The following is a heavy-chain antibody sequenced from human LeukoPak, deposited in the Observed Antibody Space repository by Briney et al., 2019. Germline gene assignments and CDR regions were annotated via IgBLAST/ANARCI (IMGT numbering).Heavy chain of an antibody. Sequence: GGSLRLSCAASGFTFDRFTIHWVRQTAGKGLKWVSLINRRGHTFYADSVRGRFTISRDNSRNSVFLQMNSLRPEDTALYHCAKEVDCPSDCLFFHSWGQGTLVTVSS. J-gene: IGHJ4*02. CDR2: INRRGHT. V-gene: IGHV3-43*01. D-gene: IGHD2-21*02. CDR3: AKEVDCPSDCLFFHS. CDR1: GFTFDRFT.